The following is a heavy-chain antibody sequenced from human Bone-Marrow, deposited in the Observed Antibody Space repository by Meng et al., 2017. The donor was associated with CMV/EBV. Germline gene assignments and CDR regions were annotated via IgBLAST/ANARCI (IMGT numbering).Heavy chain of an antibody. V-gene: IGHV5-51*01. CDR2: IYPGDSDT. CDR3: ARLVPYGMDV. J-gene: IGHJ6*02. Sequence: GESLKISCQTSGYTFSNYWIGWVRQMSGKGLEWMGIIYPGDSDTRYSPSFQDHVTISADRSTATAYLQWSSLKASDTGMYYCARLVPYGMDVWGQGTTVTVSS. CDR1: GYTFSNYW.